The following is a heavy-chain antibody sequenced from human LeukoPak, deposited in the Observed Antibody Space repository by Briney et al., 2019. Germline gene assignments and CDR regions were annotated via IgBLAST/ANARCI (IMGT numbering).Heavy chain of an antibody. V-gene: IGHV1-18*01. J-gene: IGHJ4*02. CDR3: ARRATITMVRGVIATFDY. Sequence: VASVKVSCKASGYTFTSYGISWVRQAPGQGLEWMGWISAYNGNTNYAQNLQGRVTMTTDTSTSTAYMELRSLRSDDTAVYYCARRATITMVRGVIATFDYWGQGTLVTVSS. CDR1: GYTFTSYG. CDR2: ISAYNGNT. D-gene: IGHD3-10*01.